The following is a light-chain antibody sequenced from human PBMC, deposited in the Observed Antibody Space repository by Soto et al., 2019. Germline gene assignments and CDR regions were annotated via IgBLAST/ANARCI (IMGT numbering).Light chain of an antibody. J-gene: IGKJ1*01. Sequence: EIVFTQSPATLSLSRWERATLSCRASQSVSSYLAWYQQKPGQAPRLLIYDASNRATGIPARFSGSGSGTDFTLTISSLEPEDFAVYYCQQRSNWLWTFGQGTKVDI. CDR2: DAS. CDR1: QSVSSY. CDR3: QQRSNWLWT. V-gene: IGKV3-11*01.